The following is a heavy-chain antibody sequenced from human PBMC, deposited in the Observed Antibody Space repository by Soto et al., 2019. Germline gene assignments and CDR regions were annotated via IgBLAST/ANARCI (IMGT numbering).Heavy chain of an antibody. CDR1: GFTFSSYA. J-gene: IGHJ3*02. V-gene: IGHV3-30-3*01. CDR2: ISYDGSNK. CDR3: ARDGERETTSAAFDI. Sequence: QVQLVESGGGVVQPGRSLRLSCAASGFTFSSYAMHWVRQAPGKGLEWVAVISYDGSNKYYADSVKGRFTISRDNSKNTLYLQMNSLRAEDTAVYYCARDGERETTSAAFDIWGQGTMVTVSS. D-gene: IGHD1-7*01.